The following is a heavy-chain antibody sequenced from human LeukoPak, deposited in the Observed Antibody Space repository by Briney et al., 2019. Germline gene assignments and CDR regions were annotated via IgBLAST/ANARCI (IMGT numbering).Heavy chain of an antibody. CDR2: MNPNSGNT. CDR3: ARDSRGVRITMVRGGWGYYYYGMDV. CDR1: GYTFTSYD. Sequence: ASVKVSCKASGYTFTSYDINWVRQATGQGLEWMGWMNPNSGNTGYAQKFQGRVTITADESTSTAYMELSSLRSEDTAVYYCARDSRGVRITMVRGGWGYYYYGMDVWGQGTTVTVSS. J-gene: IGHJ6*02. V-gene: IGHV1-8*01. D-gene: IGHD3-10*01.